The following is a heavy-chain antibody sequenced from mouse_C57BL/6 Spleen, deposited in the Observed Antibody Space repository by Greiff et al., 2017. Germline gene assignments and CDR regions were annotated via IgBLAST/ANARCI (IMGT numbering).Heavy chain of an antibody. Sequence: EVKLVESGEGLVKPGGSLKLSCAASGFTFSSYALSWVRQTPEKRLEWVAYISSGGDYIYYADTVKGRFTISRDNARNTLYLQMSRLKSEDTAMYYCTRDHDGYYDPWFAYWGNGTLVTISA. CDR1: GFTFSSYA. CDR2: ISSGGDYI. CDR3: TRDHDGYYDPWFAY. D-gene: IGHD2-3*01. J-gene: IGHJ3*01. V-gene: IGHV5-9-1*02.